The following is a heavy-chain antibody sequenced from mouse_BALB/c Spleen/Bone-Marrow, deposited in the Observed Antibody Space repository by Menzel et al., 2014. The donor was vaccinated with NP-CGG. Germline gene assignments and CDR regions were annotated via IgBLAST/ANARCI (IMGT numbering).Heavy chain of an antibody. CDR1: GFTFSSYA. J-gene: IGHJ1*01. D-gene: IGHD5-1*01. V-gene: IGHV5-9-4*01. CDR2: ISSGGSYT. CDR3: ARDNCTYGWYFDV. Sequence: EVKLMESGGGLVKPGGSLKLSCAASGFTFSSYAMSWVRQSPEKRLEWVAEISSGGSYTYYSDTVTGQFTISRDNVKNALYLEMSSLRSEDTAMYHCARDNCTYGWYFDVWGAGTTVTVSS.